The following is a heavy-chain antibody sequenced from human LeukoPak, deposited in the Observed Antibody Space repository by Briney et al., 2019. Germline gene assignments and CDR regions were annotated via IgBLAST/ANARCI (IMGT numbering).Heavy chain of an antibody. CDR3: TRSVISNF. CDR2: ISSGDIT. V-gene: IGHV3-53*04. J-gene: IGHJ4*02. D-gene: IGHD3-22*01. Sequence: GGSLRLSCAASGVTVTGAYMNWVRQAPGKGLEWGSGISSGDITYYADPVKGRVTTSRHNSRNTMYPQMNSQGAEDTAVYYCTRSVISNFWGQGNLVTVSS. CDR1: GVTVTGAY.